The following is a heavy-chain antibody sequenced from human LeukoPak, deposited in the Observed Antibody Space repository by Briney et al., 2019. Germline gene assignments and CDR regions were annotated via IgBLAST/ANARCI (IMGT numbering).Heavy chain of an antibody. J-gene: IGHJ4*02. CDR1: GFTVSSNY. CDR2: IYSGGST. D-gene: IGHD3-22*01. CDR3: ARDRPLTSDYYYDSSGYYPDY. V-gene: IGHV3-53*05. Sequence: GGSLRLSCAASGFTVSSNYMSWVRQAPGKGLEWVSVIYSGGSTYYADSVKGRFTISRDNSKNTLYLQMNSLRAEDTAVYYCARDRPLTSDYYYDSSGYYPDYWGQGTLVTVSS.